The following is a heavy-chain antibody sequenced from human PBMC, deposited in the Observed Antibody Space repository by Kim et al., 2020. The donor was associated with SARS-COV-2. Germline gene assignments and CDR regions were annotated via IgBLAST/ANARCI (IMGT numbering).Heavy chain of an antibody. Sequence: GGSLRLSCAASGFTFSSYTMSWVRQAPGKGLEWVSSIRGSGGETYYADSVKGRFTISRDNSKNTLYLQMNSLRAEDTAVYYCAKFWGSSCSGGNCFPFDYWGQGTLVTVSS. CDR1: GFTFSSYT. CDR3: AKFWGSSCSGGNCFPFDY. D-gene: IGHD2-15*01. V-gene: IGHV3-23*01. CDR2: IRGSGGET. J-gene: IGHJ4*02.